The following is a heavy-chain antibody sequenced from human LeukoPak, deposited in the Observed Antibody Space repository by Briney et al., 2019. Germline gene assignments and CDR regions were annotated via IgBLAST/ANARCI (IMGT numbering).Heavy chain of an antibody. D-gene: IGHD6-13*01. CDR3: ARVEGSSWYGAFDI. V-gene: IGHV3-9*01. J-gene: IGHJ3*02. CDR1: GFTFDDHG. CDR2: ISWSSGII. Sequence: GGSLRLSCAASGFTFDDHGMHWVRQARGKGREWVSGISWSSGIIGYADSVKGRFTISRDNAKNSLYLQMNSLRAEDTAVYYCARVEGSSWYGAFDIWGQGTMVTVSS.